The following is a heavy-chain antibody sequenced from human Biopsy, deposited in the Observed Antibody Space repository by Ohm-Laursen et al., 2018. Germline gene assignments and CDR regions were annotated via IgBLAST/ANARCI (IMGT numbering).Heavy chain of an antibody. CDR3: ARERGRKSIAATDY. D-gene: IGHD6-6*01. Sequence: SLRLSCAASGFTFSSYAMEWVRQAPGKGWGWASLFVERSTYISYADSVKGRFTISRDNAQNSLYLQMNNLRVEDTAVYYCARERGRKSIAATDYWGQGVLVTVSS. V-gene: IGHV3-21*06. CDR2: FVERSTYI. CDR1: GFTFSSYA. J-gene: IGHJ4*02.